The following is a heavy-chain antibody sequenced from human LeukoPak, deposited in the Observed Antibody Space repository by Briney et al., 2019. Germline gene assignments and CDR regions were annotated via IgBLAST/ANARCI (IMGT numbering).Heavy chain of an antibody. CDR3: ARVKGPKRSAGDY. CDR2: ISSSSSYT. V-gene: IGHV3-11*06. D-gene: IGHD6-19*01. J-gene: IGHJ4*02. CDR1: GFTFSDYY. Sequence: GGSLRLSCAASGFTFSDYYMSWIRQAPGKGLEWVSYISSSSSYTNYAYSVKGRFTISRDNAKNSLYLQMNSLRAEDTAVYYCARVKGPKRSAGDYWRQGTLVTVSS.